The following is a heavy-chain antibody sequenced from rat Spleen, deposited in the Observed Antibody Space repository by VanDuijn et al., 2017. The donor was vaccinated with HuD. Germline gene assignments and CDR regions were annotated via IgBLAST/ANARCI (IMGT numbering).Heavy chain of an antibody. D-gene: IGHD1-1*01. CDR3: ARLGLQWHFDY. Sequence: EVQLQESGPGLVKPSQSLSLTCSVTGYSITSNYWGWIRKFPGNKMEWIGHISYSGSTSYNPSLKSQISITRDTSKNQFFLQLNSVTTEDTATYYCARLGLQWHFDYWGQGVMVTVSS. CDR1: GYSITSNY. J-gene: IGHJ2*01. CDR2: ISYSGST. V-gene: IGHV3-1*01.